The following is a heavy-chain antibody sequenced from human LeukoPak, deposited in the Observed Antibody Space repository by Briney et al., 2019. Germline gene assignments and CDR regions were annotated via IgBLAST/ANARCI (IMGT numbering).Heavy chain of an antibody. CDR2: VSGSGGIT. CDR3: ATEGFDN. CDR1: GFAFSRFA. Sequence: GGSLGLSCVASGFAFSRFAVNWVRQAPGKGLEWVSIVSGSGGITNSADSVKGRFTISRDNSKNTVYLEMNSLRAEDTAVYYCATEGFDNWGQGTLVSVSS. D-gene: IGHD1-14*01. J-gene: IGHJ4*02. V-gene: IGHV3-23*01.